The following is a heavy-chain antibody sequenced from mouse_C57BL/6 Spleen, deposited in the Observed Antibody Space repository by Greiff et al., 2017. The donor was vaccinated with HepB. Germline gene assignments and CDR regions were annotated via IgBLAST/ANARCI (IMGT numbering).Heavy chain of an antibody. J-gene: IGHJ4*01. CDR2: IYPGDGDT. Sequence: QVQLQQSGPELVKPGASVKISCKASGYAFSSSWMNWVKQRPGKGLEWIGRIYPGDGDTNYNGKFRGKATLTADKSSSTAYMQLSSLTSEDSAVYFCARPMGYAMDYWGQGTSVTVSS. CDR3: ARPMGYAMDY. V-gene: IGHV1-82*01. CDR1: GYAFSSSW.